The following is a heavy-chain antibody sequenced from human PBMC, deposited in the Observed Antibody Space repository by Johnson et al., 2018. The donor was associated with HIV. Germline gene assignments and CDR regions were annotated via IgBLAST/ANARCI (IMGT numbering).Heavy chain of an antibody. CDR1: GFTFSSYA. Sequence: MQLVESGGGLVQPGGSLRLSCAASGFTFSSYAMHWVRQAPGKGLEYVSAISSNGGSTYYANSVKGRFTISRDNSKNTLYLQMNSLRAEDTAVYYCVRDLPIGPAGPNDAFDLWGHGTMVTVSS. J-gene: IGHJ3*01. CDR2: ISSNGGST. CDR3: VRDLPIGPAGPNDAFDL. V-gene: IGHV3-64*01. D-gene: IGHD2-2*01.